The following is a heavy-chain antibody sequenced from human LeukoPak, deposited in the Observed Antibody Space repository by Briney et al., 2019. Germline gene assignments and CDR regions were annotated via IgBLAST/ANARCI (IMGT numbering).Heavy chain of an antibody. D-gene: IGHD1-26*01. CDR1: EFSVGSNY. V-gene: IGHV3-66*01. CDR3: ARGPPRDSGSYLEGIHGNWFDP. Sequence: GGSLRLSCAASEFSVGSNYMTWVRQAPGKGLEWVSLIYSGGSTYYADSVKGRFTISRDNAKNSLYLQMNSLRAEDTAVYYCARGPPRDSGSYLEGIHGNWFDPWGQGTLVTVSS. CDR2: IYSGGST. J-gene: IGHJ5*02.